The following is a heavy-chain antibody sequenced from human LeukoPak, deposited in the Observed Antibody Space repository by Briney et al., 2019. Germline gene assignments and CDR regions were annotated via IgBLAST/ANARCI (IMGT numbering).Heavy chain of an antibody. Sequence: SETLSLTCTVSGGSISSSSYYWGWIRQPPGKGLEWIGSIYYSGSTYYNPSLKSRVTISVDTSKNQFSLKLSSVTAADTAVYYCASHPSVVPAAILPDYWGQGTLVTVSS. V-gene: IGHV4-39*07. CDR3: ASHPSVVPAAILPDY. CDR2: IYYSGST. CDR1: GGSISSSSYY. J-gene: IGHJ4*02. D-gene: IGHD2-2*01.